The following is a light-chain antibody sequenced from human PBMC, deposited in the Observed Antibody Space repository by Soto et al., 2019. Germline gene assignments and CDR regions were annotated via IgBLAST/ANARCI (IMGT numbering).Light chain of an antibody. V-gene: IGKV3-15*01. CDR1: QSVSSD. CDR2: GAF. J-gene: IGKJ4*01. CDR3: QQYNDWPLT. Sequence: EIVMTQSPATLSMFPGERATLSCRASQSVSSDLGWYQQKSGQAPRLLIHGAFIRAAGVLARFSGSGSGTEFSLTISSLQSKDSAVYYCQQYNDWPLTFGGGTKVEIQ.